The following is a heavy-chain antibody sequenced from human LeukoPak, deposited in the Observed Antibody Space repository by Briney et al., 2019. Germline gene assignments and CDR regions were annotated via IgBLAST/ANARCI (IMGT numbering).Heavy chain of an antibody. V-gene: IGHV1-3*01. CDR3: ARAPSTFGEPSFDY. CDR1: GYTFTSYA. D-gene: IGHD3-10*01. CDR2: INAGNGNT. Sequence: ASVKVSCKASGYTFTSYAMHWVRQAPGQRLEWMGWINAGNGNTKYSQKFQGRVTITRDTSASTAYMELSSLRSEDTAVYYRARAPSTFGEPSFDYWGQGTLVTVSS. J-gene: IGHJ4*02.